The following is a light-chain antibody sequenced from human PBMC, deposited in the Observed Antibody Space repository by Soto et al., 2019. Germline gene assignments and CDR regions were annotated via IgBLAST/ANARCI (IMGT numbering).Light chain of an antibody. V-gene: IGKV3-11*01. Sequence: IVLTQYPPTLSLSPEKTATLACRPSQRVCTFVAWYQQKPGQAPRLLIYDVSNRAAGIPDRFSGSGSGPDFTLNISRLEPEDFAIYYSQPCNSWHQWTLGPGTKVDIK. J-gene: IGKJ1*01. CDR2: DVS. CDR3: QPCNSWHQWT. CDR1: QRVCTF.